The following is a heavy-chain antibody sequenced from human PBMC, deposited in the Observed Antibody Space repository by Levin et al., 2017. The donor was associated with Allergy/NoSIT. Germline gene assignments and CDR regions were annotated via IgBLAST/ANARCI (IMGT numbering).Heavy chain of an antibody. Sequence: PGGSLRLSCAASGFTFSSYGMSWVRQAPGKGLEWVSTISDSGGSTYSADSVKGRFTISRDNSKNTLYLQMNSLRAEDTAVYYCANKAASSGWYPFDYWGQGTLVTVSS. V-gene: IGHV3-23*01. CDR2: ISDSGGST. J-gene: IGHJ4*02. D-gene: IGHD6-19*01. CDR1: GFTFSSYG. CDR3: ANKAASSGWYPFDY.